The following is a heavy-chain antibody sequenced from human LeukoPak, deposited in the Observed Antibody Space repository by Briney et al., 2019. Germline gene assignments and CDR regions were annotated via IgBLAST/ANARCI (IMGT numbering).Heavy chain of an antibody. CDR1: GGSFSGYY. J-gene: IGHJ6*02. CDR3: ARGGSYDFWSGYWLRRDYYYGMDV. D-gene: IGHD3-3*01. CDR2: INHSGST. V-gene: IGHV4-34*01. Sequence: PSETLSLTCAVYGGSFSGYYWSWIRQPPGKGLEWIGEINHSGSTNYNPSLKSRVTISVDTSKNQFSLKLSSVTAADTAVYYCARGGSYDFWSGYWLRRDYYYGMDVWGQGTTVTVSS.